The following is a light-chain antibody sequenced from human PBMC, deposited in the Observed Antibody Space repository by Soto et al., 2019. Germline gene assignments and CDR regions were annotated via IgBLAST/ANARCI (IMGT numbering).Light chain of an antibody. CDR1: QSVSSN. V-gene: IGKV3-15*01. Sequence: EIVMTQSPATLSVSPGDRATLSCRASQSVSSNLAWYQQKPGQAPRLLIYGASTRATGIPARFSGSGSGTEFTLTISSLQSEDFAVYYCQQYNNWPPVLTFGGGTKVEIK. CDR2: GAS. J-gene: IGKJ4*01. CDR3: QQYNNWPPVLT.